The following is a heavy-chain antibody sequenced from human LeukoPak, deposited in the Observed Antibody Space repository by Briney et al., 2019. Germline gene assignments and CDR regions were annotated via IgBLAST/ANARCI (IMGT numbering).Heavy chain of an antibody. J-gene: IGHJ3*01. D-gene: IGHD3-10*02. CDR1: GFTFSNSG. CDR3: AREISMFVNAFDL. Sequence: GGSLRLSCAASGFTFSNSGMHWVRQAPGKGLEWVAVIWYDGSNEYYADAVKGRFIISRDNSKNTVHLQMNSLRAEDTSVYYCAREISMFVNAFDLWGQGTLVAVSS. CDR2: IWYDGSNE. V-gene: IGHV3-33*01.